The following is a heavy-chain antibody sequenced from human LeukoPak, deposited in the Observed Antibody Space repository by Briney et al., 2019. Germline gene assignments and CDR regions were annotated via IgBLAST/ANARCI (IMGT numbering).Heavy chain of an antibody. V-gene: IGHV4-39*01. J-gene: IGHJ4*02. CDR1: GGSISSSSYY. Sequence: PSGTLSLTCTVSGGSISSSSYYWGWIRQPPGKGLEWIGSIYYSGSTYYNPSLKSRVTISVDTSKNQFSLKLSSVTAADTAVYYCASDVDTAMVRDYWGQGSLVTVSS. CDR3: ASDVDTAMVRDY. D-gene: IGHD5-18*01. CDR2: IYYSGST.